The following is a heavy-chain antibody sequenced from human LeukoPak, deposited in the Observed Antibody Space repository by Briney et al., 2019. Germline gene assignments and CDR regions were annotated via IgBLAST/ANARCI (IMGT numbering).Heavy chain of an antibody. Sequence: SETLSLTCAVYGGSFSGYYWSWIRQPPGKGLEWIGEINHSGSTNYNPSLKSRVTISVDTSKNQFSLKLSSVTAADTAVYYCARRSYDYVWGSYRRYFDYWGQGTLVTVSS. CDR3: ARRSYDYVWGSYRRYFDY. D-gene: IGHD3-16*02. V-gene: IGHV4-34*01. CDR1: GGSFSGYY. CDR2: INHSGST. J-gene: IGHJ4*02.